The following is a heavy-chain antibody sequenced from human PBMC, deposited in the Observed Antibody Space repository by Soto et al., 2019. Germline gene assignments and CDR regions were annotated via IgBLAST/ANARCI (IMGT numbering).Heavy chain of an antibody. D-gene: IGHD3-22*01. CDR3: AKMGSSGYYPADY. Sequence: ASVKVSCKASGYTFTNYGINWVRQAPGQGLEWMGWISAYNGNTNYAQKLQGRVTMTTDTSTTTAYMELRSLRSDDSAVYYCAKMGSSGYYPADYWGQGTLVTVSS. CDR1: GYTFTNYG. V-gene: IGHV1-18*01. CDR2: ISAYNGNT. J-gene: IGHJ4*02.